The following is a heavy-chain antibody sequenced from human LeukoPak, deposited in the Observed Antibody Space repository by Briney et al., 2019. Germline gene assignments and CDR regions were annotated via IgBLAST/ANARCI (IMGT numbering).Heavy chain of an antibody. D-gene: IGHD5-18*01. Sequence: SGTLSLTCAVSGGSISSSNWWSWVRQPPGKGLEWIGEIYHSGCTNYNPSLKSRVTISVDKSKNQFSLKLSSVTAADTAVYYCARYRGYSYGYYFDYWGQGTLVTVSS. CDR2: IYHSGCT. CDR1: GGSISSSNW. CDR3: ARYRGYSYGYYFDY. J-gene: IGHJ4*02. V-gene: IGHV4-4*02.